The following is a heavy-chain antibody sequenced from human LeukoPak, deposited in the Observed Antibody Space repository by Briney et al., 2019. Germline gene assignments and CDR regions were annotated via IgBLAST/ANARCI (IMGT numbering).Heavy chain of an antibody. CDR2: INSDGSTT. Sequence: GGSLRLSCVASGFTFSSYWMHWVGQAPGEGLVWVSRINSDGSTTTYADSVKGRFTISRDNAKNTLYLQMNSLRVEDTAVYYCARRSAAKDAFDIWGQGTMVTVSS. D-gene: IGHD6-25*01. V-gene: IGHV3-74*01. CDR1: GFTFSSYW. CDR3: ARRSAAKDAFDI. J-gene: IGHJ3*02.